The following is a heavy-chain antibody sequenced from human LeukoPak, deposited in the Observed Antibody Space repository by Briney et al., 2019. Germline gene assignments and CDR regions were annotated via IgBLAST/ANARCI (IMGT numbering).Heavy chain of an antibody. CDR3: AKDHGSGSYYNPNWFDP. Sequence: GGSLRLSCAASGFTFSSYGMHWVRQAPGKGLEWVAVISYDGSNKYYADSVKGRCTISRDNSKNTPYLQMNSLRAEDTAVYYCAKDHGSGSYYNPNWFDPWGQGTLVTVSS. CDR1: GFTFSSYG. D-gene: IGHD3-10*01. CDR2: ISYDGSNK. V-gene: IGHV3-30*18. J-gene: IGHJ5*02.